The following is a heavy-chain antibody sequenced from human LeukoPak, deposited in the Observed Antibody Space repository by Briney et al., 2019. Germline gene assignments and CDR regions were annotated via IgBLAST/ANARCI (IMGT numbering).Heavy chain of an antibody. CDR3: ARKFCSSTTRYVAFDM. Sequence: GESLKISCKGSGYTFTNYWIGWVRQMPGKGLEYMGIIYPRDSDTRYSPSFEGQVTISADKSISTAYLQWSSLKASDTAMYFCARKFCSSTTRYVAFDMWGQGTMDTVSS. CDR1: GYTFTNYW. D-gene: IGHD2-2*01. J-gene: IGHJ3*02. CDR2: IYPRDSDT. V-gene: IGHV5-51*01.